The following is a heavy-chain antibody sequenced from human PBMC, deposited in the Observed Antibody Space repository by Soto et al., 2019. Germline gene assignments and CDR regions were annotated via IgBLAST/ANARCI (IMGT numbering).Heavy chain of an antibody. Sequence: EVQLVESGGGLVQPGGSLRLSCAASGFTFSSYSMNWVRQAPGKGLEWVSYISSSSSTIYYADSVKGRFTISRDNAKNSLYLQMNSLRDEDTAVYYCARDDQEGLTTVTKEYSGWFDPWGQGTLVTVSS. CDR3: ARDDQEGLTTVTKEYSGWFDP. CDR2: ISSSSSTI. J-gene: IGHJ5*02. D-gene: IGHD4-17*01. CDR1: GFTFSSYS. V-gene: IGHV3-48*02.